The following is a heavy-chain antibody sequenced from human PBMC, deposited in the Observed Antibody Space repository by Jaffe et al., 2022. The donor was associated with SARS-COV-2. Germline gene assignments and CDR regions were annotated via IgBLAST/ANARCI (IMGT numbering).Heavy chain of an antibody. Sequence: EVQLVESGGGLVKPGGSLRLSCAASGFTFSNAWMSWVRQAPGKGLEWVGRIKSKTDGGTTDYAAPVKGRFTISRDDSKNTLYLQMNSLKTEDTAVYYCTTVVLLWFGEVDYWGQGTLVTVSS. J-gene: IGHJ4*02. D-gene: IGHD3-10*01. CDR2: IKSKTDGGTT. CDR3: TTVVLLWFGEVDY. V-gene: IGHV3-15*01. CDR1: GFTFSNAW.